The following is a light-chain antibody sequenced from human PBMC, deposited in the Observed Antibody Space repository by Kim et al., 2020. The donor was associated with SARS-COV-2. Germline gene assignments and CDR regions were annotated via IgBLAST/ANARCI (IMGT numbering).Light chain of an antibody. Sequence: DIQMTQSPSSLSASIGDRVTITCRASQGISSWLAWYQQKPEKAPKCLIYAASSLQSGVPSRFSGSGSGTDCTLTISSLQPEDFATYYCQQYDSYPRTFGQGTKVDIK. CDR3: QQYDSYPRT. J-gene: IGKJ1*01. V-gene: IGKV1D-16*01. CDR2: AAS. CDR1: QGISSW.